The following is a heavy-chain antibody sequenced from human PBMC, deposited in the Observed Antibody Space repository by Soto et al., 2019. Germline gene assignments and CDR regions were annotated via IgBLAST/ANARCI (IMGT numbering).Heavy chain of an antibody. Sequence: SVKVSCKAPGGTFSSYTISWVRQAPGQGLEWMGRIIPILGIANYAQKFQGRVTITADKSTSTAYMELSSLRSEDTAVYYCASCSGVAAKYDAFDIWGQGTMVTGSS. CDR1: GGTFSSYT. CDR2: IIPILGIA. D-gene: IGHD2-15*01. J-gene: IGHJ3*02. V-gene: IGHV1-69*02. CDR3: ASCSGVAAKYDAFDI.